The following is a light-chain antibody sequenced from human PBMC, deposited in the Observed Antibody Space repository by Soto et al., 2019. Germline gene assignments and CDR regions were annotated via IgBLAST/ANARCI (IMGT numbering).Light chain of an antibody. CDR1: SSNIGFNF. Sequence: QSALTQPPSASGTPGQRVTISCSGSSSNIGFNFVYWYQQLPGTAPKLLISMNNERPSGVPDRFSGSKSDTSASLAISGLRSEDEADYYCATWDDSLSGPVFGGGTKLTVL. J-gene: IGLJ3*02. CDR3: ATWDDSLSGPV. V-gene: IGLV1-47*01. CDR2: MNN.